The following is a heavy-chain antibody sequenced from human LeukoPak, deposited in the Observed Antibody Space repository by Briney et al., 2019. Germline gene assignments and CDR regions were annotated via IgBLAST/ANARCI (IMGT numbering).Heavy chain of an antibody. V-gene: IGHV4-59*01. CDR2: IYYSGST. Sequence: SETLSLTCTVSGGSISSYYWSWIRQPPGKGLEWIGYIYYSGSTNYNPSLKSRVTISVDTSKNQFSLKLSSVTAADTAVYYCASIGQWLKDLDYWGQGTLVTVSS. J-gene: IGHJ4*02. D-gene: IGHD6-19*01. CDR3: ASIGQWLKDLDY. CDR1: GGSISSYY.